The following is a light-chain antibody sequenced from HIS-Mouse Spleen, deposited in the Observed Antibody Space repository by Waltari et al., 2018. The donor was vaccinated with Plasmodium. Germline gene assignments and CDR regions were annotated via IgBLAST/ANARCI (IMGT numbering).Light chain of an antibody. CDR2: GAS. J-gene: IGKJ3*01. CDR3: QQYNNWPFT. Sequence: EIVMTHSPAALSVSPGERATLSCRASQSVSSNLACYQQKPGQAPRRLNYGASTSATGIPARFSGSGSGTEFTLTISSLQSEDFAVYYCQQYNNWPFTFGPGTKVDIK. V-gene: IGKV3-15*01. CDR1: QSVSSN.